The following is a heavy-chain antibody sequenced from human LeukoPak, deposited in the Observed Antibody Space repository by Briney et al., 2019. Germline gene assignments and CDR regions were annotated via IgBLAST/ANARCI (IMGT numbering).Heavy chain of an antibody. J-gene: IGHJ4*02. CDR1: GASVSSSVYY. CDR3: ARLSLDYYGSGAFDY. Sequence: SETLSLTCTVSGASVSSSVYYWSWIRQPPGKGLEWIGHMYYSGSTSFNPSLKSRVTISVDTSKNQFSLKLSSVTAADTAVYYCARLSLDYYGSGAFDYWGQGTLVTVSS. CDR2: MYYSGST. V-gene: IGHV4-61*08. D-gene: IGHD3-10*01.